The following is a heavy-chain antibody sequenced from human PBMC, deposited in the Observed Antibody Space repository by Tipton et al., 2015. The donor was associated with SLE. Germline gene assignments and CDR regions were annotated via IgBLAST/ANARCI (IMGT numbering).Heavy chain of an antibody. V-gene: IGHV3-7*05. J-gene: IGHJ4*02. CDR2: IKQDGSEK. CDR1: GFTFSSYW. D-gene: IGHD2-15*01. CDR3: AREGCSGGSCYSDY. Sequence: SLRLSCAASGFTFSSYWMSWVRQAPGKGLEWVANIKQDGSEKYYVDSVKGRFTISRDNAKNSLYLQMNSLRAEDTAVYYCAREGCSGGSCYSDYWGQGTLVTVSS.